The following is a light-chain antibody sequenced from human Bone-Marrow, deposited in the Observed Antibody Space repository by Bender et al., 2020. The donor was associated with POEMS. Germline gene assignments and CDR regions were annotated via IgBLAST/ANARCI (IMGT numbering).Light chain of an antibody. CDR2: DVS. J-gene: IGLJ1*01. CDR1: SSDVGGYDY. V-gene: IGLV2-14*01. Sequence: QSVLTQPASVSGSPGQSITISCTGSSSDVGGYDYVSWYQQHPGKAPKLMIYDVSNRPSGVSNRFSGSKSGNTASLTISGLQAEDEADYYCSSYVTSSTFYVFGTATKVTVL. CDR3: SSYVTSSTFYV.